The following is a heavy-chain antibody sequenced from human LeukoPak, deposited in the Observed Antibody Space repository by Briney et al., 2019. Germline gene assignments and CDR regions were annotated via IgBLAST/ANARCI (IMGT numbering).Heavy chain of an antibody. CDR2: INHDGRET. D-gene: IGHD1-26*01. J-gene: IGHJ4*02. CDR1: GFTFSDYW. CDR3: ARAGGPGTVDY. Sequence: PGGSLRLSCEASGFTFSDYWMSWVRQAPGKGLEWVANINHDGRETYYADSVKGRFTISRDNAKNSLFLQMNSLRVEDTAVYYFARAGGPGTVDYWGQGTLLTVSS. V-gene: IGHV3-7*03.